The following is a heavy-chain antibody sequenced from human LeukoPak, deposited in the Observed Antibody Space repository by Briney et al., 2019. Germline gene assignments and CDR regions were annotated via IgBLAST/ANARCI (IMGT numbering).Heavy chain of an antibody. CDR2: ISGSGGAT. J-gene: IGHJ5*01. CDR1: GFTFSTFA. V-gene: IGHV3-23*01. CDR3: AKDSFSGFDCWVGS. D-gene: IGHD5-12*01. Sequence: PGGSLRLSCAASGFTFSTFAMSWVRQAPGKGLQWVAGISGSGGATYYAQSVQGRFSLSRDNSKNILYLQMNSLRVEDTATYYCAKDSFSGFDCWVGSWGQGTLVAVSS.